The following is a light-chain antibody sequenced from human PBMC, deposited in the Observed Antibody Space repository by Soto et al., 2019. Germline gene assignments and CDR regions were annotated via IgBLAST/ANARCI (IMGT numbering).Light chain of an antibody. CDR2: GAS. J-gene: IGKJ2*01. Sequence: DIQITQSPSSLSASVGDRVTMTCRTSQDISNYLAWYQQKAGKVPKIVIYGASTLQSGVPSRFSGSGSGTDFTLTISSLQPDDVASYYCQKYNRAPYNFGQGTKVDI. CDR1: QDISNY. V-gene: IGKV1-27*01. CDR3: QKYNRAPYN.